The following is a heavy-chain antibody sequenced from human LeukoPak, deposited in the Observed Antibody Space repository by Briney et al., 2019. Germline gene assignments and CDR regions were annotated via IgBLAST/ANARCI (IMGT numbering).Heavy chain of an antibody. CDR1: GGSFSSGVSY. CDR2: ISYSRST. J-gene: IGHJ3*02. Sequence: AETLSLTCTASGGSFSSGVSYWSCIRQPPGKGLEWIAYISYSRSTDYNPSLRSRVTISLDTSKNQFSLKLNSVTAAGTAVYYCARARYVNSLYAFDIWGQGTLDTVSS. V-gene: IGHV4-61*08. D-gene: IGHD3-9*01. CDR3: ARARYVNSLYAFDI.